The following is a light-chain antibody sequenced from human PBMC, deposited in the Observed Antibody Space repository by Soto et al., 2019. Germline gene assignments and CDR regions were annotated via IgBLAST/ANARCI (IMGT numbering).Light chain of an antibody. CDR2: AAS. J-gene: IGKJ1*01. CDR3: HQYGSSITWT. CDR1: QSVTSNY. Sequence: EVVLTQSPGTVSLSPGERATLSCRASQSVTSNYLAWYQQKPGQAPRLLIYAASSRATGIPDRFSGSGSGTDFTIIIRRLEPEDFAEYCCHQYGSSITWTFGQGTKVEIK. V-gene: IGKV3-20*01.